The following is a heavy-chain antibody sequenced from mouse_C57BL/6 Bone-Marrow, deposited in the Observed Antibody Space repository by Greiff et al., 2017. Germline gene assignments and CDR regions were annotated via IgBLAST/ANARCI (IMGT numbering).Heavy chain of an antibody. V-gene: IGHV1-61*01. D-gene: IGHD6-1*01. CDR2: IYPSDSET. CDR1: GYTFTSYW. Sequence: QVQLQQPGAELVMPGASVKLSCKASGYTFTSYWMDWVKQRPGQGLEWIGNIYPSDSETHYNQKFKDKATLTVDKSSSTAYMQLSSLTAEDSAVYYCARNSRLPYFDYWGQGTTLTVSS. CDR3: ARNSRLPYFDY. J-gene: IGHJ2*01.